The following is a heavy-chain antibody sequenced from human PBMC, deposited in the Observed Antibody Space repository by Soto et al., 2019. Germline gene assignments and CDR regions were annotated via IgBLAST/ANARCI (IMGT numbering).Heavy chain of an antibody. CDR1: GFTFSSYG. CDR3: ARDGVPAATYYYYYYGMDV. V-gene: IGHV3-33*01. D-gene: IGHD2-2*01. Sequence: GGSLRLSCAASGFTFSSYGMHWVRQAPGKGLEWVAVIWYDGSNKYYADSVKGRFTISRDNSKNTLYLQMNSLRAEDTAVYYCARDGVPAATYYYYYYGMDVWGQGTTVTVSS. CDR2: IWYDGSNK. J-gene: IGHJ6*02.